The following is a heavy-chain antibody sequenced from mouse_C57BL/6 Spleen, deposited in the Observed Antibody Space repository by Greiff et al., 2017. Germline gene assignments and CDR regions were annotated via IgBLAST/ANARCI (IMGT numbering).Heavy chain of an antibody. J-gene: IGHJ3*01. V-gene: IGHV1-26*01. CDR1: GYTFTDYY. CDR2: INPNNGGT. CDR3: ASRETFAY. Sequence: VQLQQSGPELVKPGASVKISCKASGYTFTDYYMNWVKQSHGKSLEWIGDINPNNGGTSYNQKFKGKATLTVDKSSSTAYMELRSLTSEDSAVYYCASRETFAYWGQGTLVTVSA. D-gene: IGHD3-3*01.